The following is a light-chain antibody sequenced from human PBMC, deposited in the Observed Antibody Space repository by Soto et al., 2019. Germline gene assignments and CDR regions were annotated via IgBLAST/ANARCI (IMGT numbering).Light chain of an antibody. CDR1: ISDVGGYNY. V-gene: IGLV2-11*01. CDR2: DVS. Sequence: QSALTQPRSVSGSPGQSVTISCTGTISDVGGYNYVSWYQQHPGKAPKFMIYDVSKRPSGVPDRFFATKSGNTASLTISGLQAEDEADYYCCSFAGNYPYVFGTGTKLTVL. CDR3: CSFAGNYPYV. J-gene: IGLJ1*01.